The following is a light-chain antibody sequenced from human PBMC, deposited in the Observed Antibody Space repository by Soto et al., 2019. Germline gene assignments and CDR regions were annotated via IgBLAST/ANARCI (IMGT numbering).Light chain of an antibody. CDR1: QGISSY. Sequence: IQLTQSPSSLSASVGDRVTVTCRASQGISSYLAWYQQKPGKAPKLLIYAASTLQSGVPSRFSGRGSGTDFTLTISILQPEDFATYYCQQFNSYPRTFGPGTKVDVK. V-gene: IGKV1-9*01. CDR2: AAS. CDR3: QQFNSYPRT. J-gene: IGKJ3*01.